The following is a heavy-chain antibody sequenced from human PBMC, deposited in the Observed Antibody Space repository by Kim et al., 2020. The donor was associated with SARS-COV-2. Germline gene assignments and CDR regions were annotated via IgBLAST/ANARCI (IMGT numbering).Heavy chain of an antibody. V-gene: IGHV3-23*01. D-gene: IGHD2-21*01. J-gene: IGHJ3*02. CDR1: RFTFSNYA. CDR3: AKTNNYGLWCLAGSFHM. CDR2: ISESGTNT. Sequence: GGSLRLSCATSRFTFSNYAMTWVRQAPGKGLEWVSRISESGTNTFYADSVKGRFTISRDNSKNTLYLQMSSLRADDTAVYYCAKTNNYGLWCLAGSFHMWGQGTMVTVSP.